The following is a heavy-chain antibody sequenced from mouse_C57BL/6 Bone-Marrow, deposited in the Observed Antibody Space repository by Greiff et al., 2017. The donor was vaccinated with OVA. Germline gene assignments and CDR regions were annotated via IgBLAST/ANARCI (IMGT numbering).Heavy chain of an antibody. Sequence: QVQLQQPGAELVKPGASVKMSCKASGYTFTSYWITWVQQGPGQGLEWVGDIYPGSGSTYYTDKVKSRATLSVDTSSSTAYMQLSSLTSEDPAVDYRARGRYYYAMDYWGQGTSVTVSS. CDR2: IYPGSGST. V-gene: IGHV1-55*01. CDR1: GYTFTSYW. J-gene: IGHJ4*01. CDR3: ARGRYYYAMDY.